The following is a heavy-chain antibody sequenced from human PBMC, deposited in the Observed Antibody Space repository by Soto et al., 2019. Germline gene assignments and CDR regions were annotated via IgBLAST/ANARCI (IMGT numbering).Heavy chain of an antibody. Sequence: GGSLRLSCAASGFTFSSYAMSWVRQAPGKGLEWVSAISGSGGSTYYADSVKGRFTISRDNSKNTLYLQMNSLRAEDTAVYYCASKWIRWWEWLRETHDAFEIWGQGTLVTVSS. CDR2: ISGSGGST. D-gene: IGHD3-3*01. CDR1: GFTFSSYA. V-gene: IGHV3-23*01. J-gene: IGHJ3*02. CDR3: ASKWIRWWEWLRETHDAFEI.